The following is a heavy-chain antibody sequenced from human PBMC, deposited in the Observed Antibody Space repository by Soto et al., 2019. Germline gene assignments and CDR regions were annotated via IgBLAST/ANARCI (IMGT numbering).Heavy chain of an antibody. CDR3: MKAHESGDFLGMSV. V-gene: IGHV4-61*01. J-gene: IGHJ6*02. CDR1: GGSISSGYYY. D-gene: IGHD3-10*01. Sequence: SETLSLTCSVSGGSISSGYYYWGWVRQPPGRALEFIGYMYKTGETLLNSSLKSRVTLSMETSKNQFSLTLSSVTAADTAAYFCMKAHESGDFLGMSVWGPGTTVTVSS. CDR2: MYKTGET.